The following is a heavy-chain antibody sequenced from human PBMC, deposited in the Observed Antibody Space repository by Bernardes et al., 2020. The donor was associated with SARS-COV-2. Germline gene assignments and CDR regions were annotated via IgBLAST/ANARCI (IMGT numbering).Heavy chain of an antibody. V-gene: IGHV1-18*01. CDR1: GDTFTSYA. D-gene: IGHD3-10*01. J-gene: IGHJ6*02. Sequence: ASVKVSCKASGDTFTSYAFSWVRQAPGQGLDWMGCISGYNGNTNYAQKFQGRVTMTTDTSTNTAYMELTSLRSDDSAVYYCARVGPGVNSFVLAYSGMDVWGQGTTVTVSS. CDR2: ISGYNGNT. CDR3: ARVGPGVNSFVLAYSGMDV.